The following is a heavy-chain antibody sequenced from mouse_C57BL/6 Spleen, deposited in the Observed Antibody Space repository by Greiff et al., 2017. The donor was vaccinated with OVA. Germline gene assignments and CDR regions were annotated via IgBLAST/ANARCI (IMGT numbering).Heavy chain of an antibody. CDR1: GFTFSSYA. CDR2: ISSGGDYI. V-gene: IGHV5-9-1*02. Sequence: EVQLVESGEGLVKPGGSLKLSCAASGFTFSSYAMSWVRQTPEKRLEWVAYISSGGDYIYYADTVKGRFTISRDNARYTLDLQMSSLKSEETAMYYCTRSGSYDGYYWFAYWGQGTLVTVSA. CDR3: TRSGSYDGYYWFAY. J-gene: IGHJ3*01. D-gene: IGHD2-3*01.